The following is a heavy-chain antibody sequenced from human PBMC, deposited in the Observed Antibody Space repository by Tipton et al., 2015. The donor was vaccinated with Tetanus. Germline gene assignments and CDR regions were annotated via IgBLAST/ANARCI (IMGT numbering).Heavy chain of an antibody. J-gene: IGHJ5*02. D-gene: IGHD2-2*01. V-gene: IGHV1-18*01. CDR2: ISAYNGNT. Sequence: QSGAEVKKPGASVKVSCKASGYSFTSHDIFWVRQASGQGLGWMGWISAYNGNTNYAQKLQGRVTMTTDTSTSTAYMELRSLRSDDTAVYYCARDSTGRFDPWGQGTLVTVSS. CDR1: GYSFTSHD. CDR3: ARDSTGRFDP.